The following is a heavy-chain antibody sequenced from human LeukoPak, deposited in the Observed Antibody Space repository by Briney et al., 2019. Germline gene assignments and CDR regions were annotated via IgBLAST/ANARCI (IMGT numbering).Heavy chain of an antibody. CDR3: ATADKWEPLDY. CDR2: IILIFGTA. J-gene: IGHJ4*02. CDR1: GGTFSSYA. Sequence: SVKVSCKASGGTFSSYAISWVRQAPGQGLEWMGGIILIFGTANYAQKFQGRVTITADESTSTAYMELSSLRPEDTAVYYCATADKWEPLDYWGQGTLVTVSS. V-gene: IGHV1-69*13. D-gene: IGHD1-26*01.